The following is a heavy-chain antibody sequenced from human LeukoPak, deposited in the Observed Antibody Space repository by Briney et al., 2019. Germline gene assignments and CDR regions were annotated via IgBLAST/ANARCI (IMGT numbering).Heavy chain of an antibody. V-gene: IGHV4-39*01. CDR1: GGSVSSTEFS. Sequence: SETLSLTCTVSGGSVSSTEFSWGWIRQPPGKGLQWVGNLYYSGSTSYHPSLNSRVTMSVDTSKNQFSLKMTSVTAADTAVFYCARLSKGRYFDYIFDYWGQGSLVTVSS. D-gene: IGHD3-9*01. CDR2: LYYSGST. CDR3: ARLSKGRYFDYIFDY. J-gene: IGHJ4*02.